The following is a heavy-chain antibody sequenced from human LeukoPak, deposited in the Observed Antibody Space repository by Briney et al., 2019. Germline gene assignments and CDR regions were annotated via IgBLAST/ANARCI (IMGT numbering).Heavy chain of an antibody. Sequence: PGRSLRLSCVASGFIFGDHAMHWVRQTPEKGLEWVSGISWKSDRIVYADSVKGRFTISRDNAKKTLYLQMNNLRPDDTALYYCAKVGLWGQGTLVTVSS. CDR1: GFIFGDHA. CDR2: ISWKSDRI. CDR3: AKVGL. J-gene: IGHJ4*02. V-gene: IGHV3-9*01.